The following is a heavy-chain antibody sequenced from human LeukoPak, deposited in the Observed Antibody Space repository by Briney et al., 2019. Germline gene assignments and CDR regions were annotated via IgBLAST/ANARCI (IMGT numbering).Heavy chain of an antibody. V-gene: IGHV1-46*01. Sequence: ASVKVSCKASGYTFTSYYMHWVRQAPGQGLEWMGIINPSGGSTSYAQKFQGRVTMTRDTSTSTVYMELSSLRSEDTAVYYCARVGHAYCGGDCYFPFDYWGQGTLVTVSS. D-gene: IGHD2-21*02. CDR2: INPSGGST. CDR1: GYTFTSYY. CDR3: ARVGHAYCGGDCYFPFDY. J-gene: IGHJ4*02.